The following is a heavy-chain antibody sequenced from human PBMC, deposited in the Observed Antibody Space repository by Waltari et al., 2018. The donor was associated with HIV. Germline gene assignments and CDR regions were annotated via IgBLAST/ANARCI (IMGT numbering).Heavy chain of an antibody. CDR3: ATPRDGDTYYYFDL. V-gene: IGHV1-69*01. D-gene: IGHD3-10*01. CDR1: GGNFNSYA. J-gene: IGHJ2*01. CDR2: IIPIFHSA. Sequence: QVQLVQSGAEGKKPGSSVKVSCKASGGNFNSYAIHWVRQATGQGPEWMGGIIPIFHSATYAQKFQGRVTITADASTSTTYMDLSSLRFEDTAIYYCATPRDGDTYYYFDLWGRGTLVTVSS.